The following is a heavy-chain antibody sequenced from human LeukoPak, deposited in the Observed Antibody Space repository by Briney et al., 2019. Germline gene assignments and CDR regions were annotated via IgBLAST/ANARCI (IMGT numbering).Heavy chain of an antibody. J-gene: IGHJ4*02. CDR1: GFTFSSYE. Sequence: SGGSLRLSCVASGFTFSSYEMNWVRQAPGKGLEWVSTINGNGGDTYYADSVKGRFTISRGNSENTLYLQMNSLRAEDTAVYYCANSITFGGVIAPFDYWGQGTLVTVSS. D-gene: IGHD3-16*02. V-gene: IGHV3-23*01. CDR3: ANSITFGGVIAPFDY. CDR2: INGNGGDT.